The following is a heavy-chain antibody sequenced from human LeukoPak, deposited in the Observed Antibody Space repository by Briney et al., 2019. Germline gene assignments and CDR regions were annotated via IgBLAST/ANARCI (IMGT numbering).Heavy chain of an antibody. V-gene: IGHV1-8*01. D-gene: IGHD2-2*01. CDR3: ARGRRVVPAAAYYYYYGMDV. J-gene: IGHJ6*02. CDR1: GYTFTSYD. Sequence: EASVKVSCKASGYTFTSYDINWVRQATGQGLEWMGWMNPNSGNTGYAQKFQGRVTMTRNTSISTAYMELSSLRSEDTAVYYCARGRRVVPAAAYYYYYGMDVWGQGTTATVSS. CDR2: MNPNSGNT.